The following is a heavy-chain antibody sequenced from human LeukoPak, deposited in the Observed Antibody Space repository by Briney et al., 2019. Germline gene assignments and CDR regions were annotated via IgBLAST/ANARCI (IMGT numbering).Heavy chain of an antibody. CDR3: ARRQGRGIDY. J-gene: IGHJ4*02. CDR2: IYWDDDK. V-gene: IGHV2-5*02. CDR1: GFSFSTSGVG. Sequence: SGPTLVNPTQTLTLTCTFSGFSFSTSGVGVGWIRQPPGKTLEWLALIYWDDDKRYSPSLKNRLTITRDASKNQVVLIMTNMDPVDTATYYCARRQGRGIDYWGQGTLVTVSS. D-gene: IGHD3-16*01.